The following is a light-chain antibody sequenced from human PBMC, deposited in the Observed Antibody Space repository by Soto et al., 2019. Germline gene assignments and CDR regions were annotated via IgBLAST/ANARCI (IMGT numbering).Light chain of an antibody. CDR1: SSNIGSNT. CDR2: SNN. J-gene: IGLJ2*01. Sequence: QSVLTQPPSASETPGQRVTISCSGGSSNIGSNTVNWYQQVPGTAPKLLVYSNNQRPSGVPDRFSGSKSGTSASLAISGLQSDDEADYFCASWDDKMSALFFGGGTKLTVL. CDR3: ASWDDKMSALF. V-gene: IGLV1-44*01.